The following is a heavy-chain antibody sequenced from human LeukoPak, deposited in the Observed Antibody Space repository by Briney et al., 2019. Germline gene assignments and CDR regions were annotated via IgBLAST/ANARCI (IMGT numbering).Heavy chain of an antibody. CDR1: GFTFTGYY. CDR2: INPNSGGT. CDR3: ARSPHILTGEDFDY. Sequence: ASVKVSCKASGFTFTGYYMHWVRQAPGQGLEWMGWINPNSGGTNYAQKFQVRVTMTRDTSITTAYMELSRLRSDDTAVYYCARSPHILTGEDFDYWGQGTLVTVSS. D-gene: IGHD3-9*01. V-gene: IGHV1-2*02. J-gene: IGHJ4*02.